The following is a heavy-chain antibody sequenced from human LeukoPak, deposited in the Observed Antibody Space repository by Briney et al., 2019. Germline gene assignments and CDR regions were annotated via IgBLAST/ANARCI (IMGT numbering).Heavy chain of an antibody. J-gene: IGHJ4*02. CDR2: ISGSGGST. CDR1: GFTFSTYA. D-gene: IGHD4-17*01. Sequence: QPGGSLRLSCAASGFTFSTYAMSWVRQAPGKGLEWVSIISGSGGSTYYADSVKGRFTISRDNSKNTLYLQMNSLRAEDTAVYYCAKWGPVTINHFDYWGQGTLVTVSS. V-gene: IGHV3-23*01. CDR3: AKWGPVTINHFDY.